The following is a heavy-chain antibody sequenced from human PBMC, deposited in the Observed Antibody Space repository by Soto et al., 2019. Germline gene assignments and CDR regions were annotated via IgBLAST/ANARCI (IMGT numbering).Heavy chain of an antibody. CDR1: GDSFGYYY. D-gene: IGHD3-3*01. Sequence: QVQLQQWGGGLLKPSETLSLTCAVNGDSFGYYYWTWVRQTPGKGLGWIGEINHSGRTKYNPSLKSRVTISRDTSKTQFSLRLPSVTAADTAVYYCARWDYDFRDAFDIWGPGTMVTVSS. CDR2: INHSGRT. V-gene: IGHV4-34*01. CDR3: ARWDYDFRDAFDI. J-gene: IGHJ3*02.